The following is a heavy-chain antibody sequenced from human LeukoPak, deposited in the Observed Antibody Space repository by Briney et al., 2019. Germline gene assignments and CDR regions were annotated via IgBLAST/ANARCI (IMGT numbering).Heavy chain of an antibody. V-gene: IGHV4-39*01. CDR1: GGSISSSSYY. CDR3: ARLWGTTVTTHYFDY. Sequence: SETLSLTCTVSGGSISSSSYYWGWIRQPPGKGLEWIGSIYYSGSTYYNPSLKSRVTISGDTSKNQFSLKLSSVTAADTAVYYCARLWGTTVTTHYFDYWGQGTLVTVSS. J-gene: IGHJ4*02. D-gene: IGHD4-17*01. CDR2: IYYSGST.